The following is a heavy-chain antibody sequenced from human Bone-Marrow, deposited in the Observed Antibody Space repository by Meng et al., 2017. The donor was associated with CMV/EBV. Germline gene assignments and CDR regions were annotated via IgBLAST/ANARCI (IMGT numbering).Heavy chain of an antibody. CDR1: GYTFTGYY. CDR2: FRPYSGGT. D-gene: IGHD3-22*01. V-gene: IGHV1-2*02. J-gene: IGHJ4*02. CDR3: ARDFDYYDNSGYMGY. Sequence: QVQLVQSGAEVKKHGASVKVSCKASGYTFTGYYLHWVRQAPGQGLEWMGWFRPYSGGTNYAQKFQGRVTMTRGTSISKAYMELSRLRSDDTAVYLCARDFDYYDNSGYMGYWGQGTLVTVSS.